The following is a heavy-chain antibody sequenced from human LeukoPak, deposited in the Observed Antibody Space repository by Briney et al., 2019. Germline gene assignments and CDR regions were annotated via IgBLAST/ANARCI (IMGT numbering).Heavy chain of an antibody. J-gene: IGHJ5*02. D-gene: IGHD3-9*01. V-gene: IGHV4-39*07. CDR2: IYYSGRT. CDR3: AREEYFDWTLGWFDP. Sequence: SETLSLTCTVSGGSISSSSYYWGWIRQPPGKGLEWIGSIYYSGRTYYNPSLKSRVTISVDTSKNQFSLEPSSVTAADTAVYYCAREEYFDWTLGWFDPWGQGTLVTVSS. CDR1: GGSISSSSYY.